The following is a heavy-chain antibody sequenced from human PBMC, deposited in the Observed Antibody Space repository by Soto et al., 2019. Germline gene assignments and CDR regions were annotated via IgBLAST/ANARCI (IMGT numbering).Heavy chain of an antibody. CDR2: VTANGGST. Sequence: EVQLLESGGGFVQPGGSLRLSCAATGFTFSVYAMTWVRQAPGKGLEWVSAVTANGGSTAYADYVKGWFTIFRDNSKNSRFLQMNSLRAEDTAVYYCASLGVGDWANYYYYHGMDVWGQGTTVTVSS. D-gene: IGHD2-21*02. CDR3: ASLGVGDWANYYYYHGMDV. CDR1: GFTFSVYA. V-gene: IGHV3-23*01. J-gene: IGHJ6*02.